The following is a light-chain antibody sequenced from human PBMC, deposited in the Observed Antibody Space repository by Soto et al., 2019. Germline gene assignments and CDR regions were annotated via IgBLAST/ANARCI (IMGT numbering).Light chain of an antibody. CDR1: QSLLHSNGYNY. V-gene: IGKV2-28*01. CDR3: MQAIQTPPT. CDR2: LGS. J-gene: IGKJ1*01. Sequence: IVMTQSPLSLPFTPLYPASISCRSSQSLLHSNGYNYLDWYLQKPGQSPQLLIYLGSNRASGVPDRISGSGSGTDYTLEISRVEAEDVGVYYCMQAIQTPPTFGQGTKVDIK.